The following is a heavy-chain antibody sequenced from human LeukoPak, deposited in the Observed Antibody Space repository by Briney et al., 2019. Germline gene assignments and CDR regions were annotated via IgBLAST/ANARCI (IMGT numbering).Heavy chain of an antibody. CDR2: IYYSGST. CDR3: ATDVRGLVPYYFDF. Sequence: KTSETLFLTCAVSGGSISSYYWNWIRQPPGKGLEWIGYIYYSGSTNYNPSLKSRVTISIDTSKNQLSLQLTSVTAADTAVYYCATDVRGLVPYYFDFWGQGTLVTVSS. CDR1: GGSISSYY. V-gene: IGHV4-59*01. J-gene: IGHJ4*02. D-gene: IGHD3-10*02.